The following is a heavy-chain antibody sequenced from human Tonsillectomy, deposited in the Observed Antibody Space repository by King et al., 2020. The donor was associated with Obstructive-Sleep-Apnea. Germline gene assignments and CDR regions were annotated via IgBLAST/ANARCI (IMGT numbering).Heavy chain of an antibody. CDR2: ISSSSTTI. Sequence: VQLVESGGGLVQPGGSLRLSCAASGFTFSSYSMNWVRQAPGKGLEWGSYISSSSTTIHYADSVKGRFTISRANAKNSLYLQMNSLRAEETAVYYCAREPSVWFGEKELIDWGQGTLVTVSS. D-gene: IGHD3-10*01. V-gene: IGHV3-48*04. CDR1: GFTFSSYS. CDR3: AREPSVWFGEKELID. J-gene: IGHJ4*02.